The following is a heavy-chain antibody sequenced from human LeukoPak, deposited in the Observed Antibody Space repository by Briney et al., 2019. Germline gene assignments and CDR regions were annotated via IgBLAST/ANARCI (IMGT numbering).Heavy chain of an antibody. CDR2: ISYDGSNK. CDR3: GKEYCSNSVCHSLDY. CDR1: GFTFSSSG. Sequence: GGSLRLSCAASGFTFSSSGMHWVRQAPGKGLEWVAMISYDGSNKYYADSVKGRFTFSRDNSKNTLYLQMNSLRAEDTAVYYCGKEYCSNSVCHSLDYWGQRNPVTVSS. D-gene: IGHD2-8*01. V-gene: IGHV3-30*18. J-gene: IGHJ4*02.